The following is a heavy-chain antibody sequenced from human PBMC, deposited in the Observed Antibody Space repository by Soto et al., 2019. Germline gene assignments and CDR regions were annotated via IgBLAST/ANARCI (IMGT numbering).Heavy chain of an antibody. Sequence: ASVKVSCKASGYTFSSYYMHWVRQAPGKGLEWMGGFDPEDGETIYAQKFQGRVTMTEDTSTDTAYMELSSLRSEDTAVYYCATVERYRGYYGMDVWGQGTTVTVSS. D-gene: IGHD1-1*01. CDR1: GYTFSSYY. CDR3: ATVERYRGYYGMDV. CDR2: FDPEDGET. J-gene: IGHJ6*02. V-gene: IGHV1-24*01.